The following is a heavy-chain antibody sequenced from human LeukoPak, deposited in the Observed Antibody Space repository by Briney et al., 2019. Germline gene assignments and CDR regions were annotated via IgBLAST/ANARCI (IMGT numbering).Heavy chain of an antibody. J-gene: IGHJ4*02. CDR2: IYYSGST. V-gene: IGHV4-39*07. CDR1: GGSIGSSSYY. Sequence: SETLSLTCTVSGGSIGSSSYYWGWIRQPPGKGLEWIGSIYYSGSTYYNPSLKSRVTISVDTSKNQFSLKLGSVTAADTAVYYCARGQLELRPFDYWGQGTLVTVSS. CDR3: ARGQLELRPFDY. D-gene: IGHD1-7*01.